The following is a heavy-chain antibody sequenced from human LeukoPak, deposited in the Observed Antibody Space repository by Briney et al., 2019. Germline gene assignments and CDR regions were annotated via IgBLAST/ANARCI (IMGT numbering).Heavy chain of an antibody. CDR3: ARVIAAAGQYYYYYGMDV. CDR2: IYYSGST. CDR1: GGSISSYY. J-gene: IGHJ6*02. D-gene: IGHD6-13*01. Sequence: SETLSLTCTVSGGSISSYYWSWLRQPPGKGLEWIGYIYYSGSTNYNPSLKSRVTISVDTSKNQFSLKLSSVTAADTAVYYCARVIAAAGQYYYYYGMDVWGQGTTVTVSS. V-gene: IGHV4-59*01.